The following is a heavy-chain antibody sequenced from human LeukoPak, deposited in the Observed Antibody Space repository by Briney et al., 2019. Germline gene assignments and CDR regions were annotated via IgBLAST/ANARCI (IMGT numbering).Heavy chain of an antibody. V-gene: IGHV1-2*02. CDR2: INPNSGAT. CDR3: ARGPARRPWDAFDY. J-gene: IGHJ4*02. D-gene: IGHD6-6*01. Sequence: ASVKVSCKASGYTFTGYYMHWVRQAPGQGLEWMGWINPNSGATNYAQKFQGRVTMTRDTSISTAYMELSRLRSDDTAVYYRARGPARRPWDAFDYWGQGTLVTVSS. CDR1: GYTFTGYY.